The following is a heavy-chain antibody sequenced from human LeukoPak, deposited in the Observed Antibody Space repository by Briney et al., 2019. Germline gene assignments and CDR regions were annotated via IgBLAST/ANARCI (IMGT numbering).Heavy chain of an antibody. V-gene: IGHV1-2*02. D-gene: IGHD6-13*01. J-gene: IGHJ5*01. CDR1: VYTFTEYY. CDR2: VTRSTGDI. Sequence: DSVKVSCKSPVYTFTEYYLHWLRQAPRQGLEWIGWVTRSTGDIYYPQNFQCRVTMTSDTAISTAYMQLDSLKSDATAVYYCARDIAPSGSWWFDSWGQGSLVTVS. CDR3: ARDIAPSGSWWFDS.